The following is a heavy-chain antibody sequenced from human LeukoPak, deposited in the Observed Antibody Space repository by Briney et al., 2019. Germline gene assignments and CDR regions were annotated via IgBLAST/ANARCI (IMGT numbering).Heavy chain of an antibody. CDR2: IYYSGTT. D-gene: IGHD3-9*01. Sequence: SETLSLTCAVSGASISSSSYYWGWIRQPPGKGLEWIGSIYYSGTTYYNPSLKSRVTISVDTSKNQFSLKLSSVTAADTAVYYCARGVVDYDILTGYYIRAFDIWGQGTMVTVSS. V-gene: IGHV4-39*01. J-gene: IGHJ3*02. CDR1: GASISSSSYY. CDR3: ARGVVDYDILTGYYIRAFDI.